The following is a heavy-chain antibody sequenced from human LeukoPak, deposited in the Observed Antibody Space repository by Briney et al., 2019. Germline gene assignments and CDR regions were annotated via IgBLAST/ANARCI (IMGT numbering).Heavy chain of an antibody. CDR1: GFTFSSYS. Sequence: GGSLRLSCAASGFTFSSYSMNWVRQAPGKGLEWVSSISSSSYIYYADSVKGRFTISRDNAKNSLYLQMNSLRAEDTAVYYCATIAVAGNTGYRDAFDIWGQGTMVTVSS. CDR3: ATIAVAGNTGYRDAFDI. J-gene: IGHJ3*02. D-gene: IGHD6-19*01. V-gene: IGHV3-21*01. CDR2: ISSSSYI.